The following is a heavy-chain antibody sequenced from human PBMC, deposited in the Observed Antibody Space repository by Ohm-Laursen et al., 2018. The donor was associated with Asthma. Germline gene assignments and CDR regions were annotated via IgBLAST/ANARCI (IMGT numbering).Heavy chain of an antibody. CDR2: IKSKTDGGTT. D-gene: IGHD4-17*01. Sequence: SLRLSCTASGFTFSNAWMSWVRQAPGKGLEWVGRIKSKTDGGTTDYAAPVKGRFTISRDGSKNTLYLQMNSLKTEDTAVYYCTTLPYGDYDYYYYGMDVWGQGTTVTVSS. CDR3: TTLPYGDYDYYYYGMDV. J-gene: IGHJ6*02. V-gene: IGHV3-15*01. CDR1: GFTFSNAW.